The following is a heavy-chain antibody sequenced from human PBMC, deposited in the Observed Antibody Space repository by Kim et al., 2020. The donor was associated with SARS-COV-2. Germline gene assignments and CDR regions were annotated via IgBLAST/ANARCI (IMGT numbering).Heavy chain of an antibody. V-gene: IGHV3-33*01. D-gene: IGHD3-10*01. CDR1: GFTFSSYG. CDR3: ARDRDGRGGAFDI. J-gene: IGHJ3*02. CDR2: IWYDGSNK. Sequence: GGSLRLSCAASGFTFSSYGMHWVRQAPGKGLEWVAVIWYDGSNKYYADSVKGRFTISRDNSKNTLYLQMNSLRAEDTAVYYCARDRDGRGGAFDIWGQGTMVTVSS.